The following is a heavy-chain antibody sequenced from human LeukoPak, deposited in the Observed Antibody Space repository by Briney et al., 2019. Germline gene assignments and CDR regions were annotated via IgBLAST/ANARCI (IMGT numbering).Heavy chain of an antibody. CDR2: ISAYNGNR. D-gene: IGHD3-10*01. CDR1: GYTFTSYG. CDR3: ARDRWGVNYYQYMDV. Sequence: ASVKVSCKASGYTFTSYGISWVRLAPGHGLEWMGWISAYNGNRKYEKKLQGRVTVTTDTATSTAYMELSSLRADDTAVYYCARDRWGVNYYQYMDVWGKGTTVTISS. J-gene: IGHJ6*03. V-gene: IGHV1-18*01.